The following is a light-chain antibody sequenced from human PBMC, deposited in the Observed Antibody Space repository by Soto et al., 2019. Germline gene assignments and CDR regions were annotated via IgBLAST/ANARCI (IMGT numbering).Light chain of an antibody. CDR3: QQYNNWPLT. CDR2: GAS. V-gene: IGKV3-15*01. Sequence: EIVMTHSPATLSVSPGERATLSCRASQSVSGNLAWYQQQPGQAPRLLIYGASTRATGFPARFSGSGSGTEFTLTISSLQSEDFAVYYCQQYNNWPLTFGGGTKVEIK. CDR1: QSVSGN. J-gene: IGKJ4*01.